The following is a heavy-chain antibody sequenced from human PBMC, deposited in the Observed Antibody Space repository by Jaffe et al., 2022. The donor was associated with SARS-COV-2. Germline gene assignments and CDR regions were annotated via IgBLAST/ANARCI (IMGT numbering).Heavy chain of an antibody. Sequence: QITLKESGPTLVKPTQTLTLTCTFSGFSLRTTTVGVGWIRQPPGKALEWLALIYWDDDKRYSPSLKTRLTITKDTSKNQVVLTMTNMDPVDTATYYCAHSIAVHSNLGNWFGPWGQGTLVTVPS. CDR1: GFSLRTTTVG. D-gene: IGHD1-1*01. J-gene: IGHJ5*02. CDR2: IYWDDDK. V-gene: IGHV2-5*02. CDR3: AHSIAVHSNLGNWFGP.